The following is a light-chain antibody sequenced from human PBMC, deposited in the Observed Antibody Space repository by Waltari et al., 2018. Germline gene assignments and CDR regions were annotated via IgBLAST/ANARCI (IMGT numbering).Light chain of an antibody. J-gene: IGKJ4*01. CDR2: DAS. V-gene: IGKV3-11*01. CDR3: QQRNSWPLT. CDR1: QSVSTY. Sequence: ENVLTQSPATLSLSPGERATLSCRASQSVSTYLVWYQQKPGQAPRLLIYDASNRATGIPARFSGRGSGTDFTLTISSLEPEDFAVYYCQQRNSWPLTFGGGTKVEIK.